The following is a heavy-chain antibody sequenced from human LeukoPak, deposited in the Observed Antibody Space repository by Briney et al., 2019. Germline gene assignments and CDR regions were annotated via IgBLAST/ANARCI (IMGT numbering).Heavy chain of an antibody. CDR2: IYYSGST. J-gene: IGHJ3*02. Sequence: SETLSLTCTVSGGSISSYYWSWIRQPPGKGLEWIGYIYYSGSTNYNPSLKSRVTISVDTSKNQFSLKLSSVTAADAAVYYCARDRADDAFDIWGQGTMVTVSS. V-gene: IGHV4-59*12. CDR3: ARDRADDAFDI. CDR1: GGSISSYY.